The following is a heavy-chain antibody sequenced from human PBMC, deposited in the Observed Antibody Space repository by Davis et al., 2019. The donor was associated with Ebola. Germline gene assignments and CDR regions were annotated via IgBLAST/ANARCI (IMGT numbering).Heavy chain of an antibody. V-gene: IGHV5-51*01. D-gene: IGHD3-3*01. CDR2: IYPGDSDT. CDR1: GYRFTSYW. CDR3: ARPFWSGYDLGQ. Sequence: GESLKISCKGSGYRFTSYWIGWVRQMPGKGLEWMGIIYPGDSDTRYSPSFQGQVTISVDNSISTAYLQWGSLKASDTAVYYCARPFWSGYDLGQWGQGTLVTVSS. J-gene: IGHJ4*02.